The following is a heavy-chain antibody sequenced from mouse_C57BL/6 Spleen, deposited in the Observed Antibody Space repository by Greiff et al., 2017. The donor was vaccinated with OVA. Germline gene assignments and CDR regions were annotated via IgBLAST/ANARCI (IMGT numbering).Heavy chain of an antibody. V-gene: IGHV1-69*01. CDR2: IDPSDSYT. CDR3: ARRDGYDYDGAWVAY. CDR1: GYTFTSYW. D-gene: IGHD2-4*01. J-gene: IGHJ3*01. Sequence: QVQLQQPGAELVMPGASVKLSCKASGYTFTSYWMHWVKQRPGQGLEWIGEIDPSDSYTNYNQKFKGKSTLTVDKSSSTAYMQLSSLTSEDSAVYYCARRDGYDYDGAWVAYWGQGTLVTVSA.